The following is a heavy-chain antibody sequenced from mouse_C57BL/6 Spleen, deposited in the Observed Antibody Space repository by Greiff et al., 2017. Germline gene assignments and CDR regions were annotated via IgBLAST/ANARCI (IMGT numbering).Heavy chain of an antibody. V-gene: IGHV1-53*01. CDR3: ARAFMVTTLYYYAMDY. CDR1: GYTFTSYW. J-gene: IGHJ4*01. D-gene: IGHD2-1*01. Sequence: VQLQQPGTELVKPGASVKLSCKASGYTFTSYWMHWVKQRPGQGLEWIGNINPSNGGTNYNEKFKGKATLTVDKFSSTAYMQLSSLTSEDSAVYYCARAFMVTTLYYYAMDYWGQGTSVTVSS. CDR2: INPSNGGT.